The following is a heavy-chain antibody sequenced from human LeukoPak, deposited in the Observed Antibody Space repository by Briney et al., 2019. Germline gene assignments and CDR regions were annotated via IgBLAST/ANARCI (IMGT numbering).Heavy chain of an antibody. CDR2: INPNSGGT. CDR1: GYTFTGYY. CDR3: ARELRRLSGSGTLGY. V-gene: IGHV1-2*02. D-gene: IGHD3-10*01. J-gene: IGHJ4*02. Sequence: ASVKVSCKASGYTFTGYYMHWVRQAPGQGLEWMGWINPNSGGTNYAQKFQGRVTMTRDTSISTAYMELRSLKSDDTAVYYCARELRRLSGSGTLGYWGQGSLVSVSS.